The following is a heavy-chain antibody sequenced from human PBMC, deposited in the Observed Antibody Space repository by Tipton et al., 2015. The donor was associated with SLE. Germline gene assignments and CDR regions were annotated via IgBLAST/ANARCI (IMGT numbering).Heavy chain of an antibody. Sequence: TLSLTCTVSGGSISSYYWSWIRQPPGKGLEWIGYIYYSGSTNYNPSLKSRVTISVDTSKNQFSLKLSSVTAADTAVYYCARRRDRAGTTIVVLYFDYWGQGTLVTVSS. D-gene: IGHD1-7*01. CDR3: ARRRDRAGTTIVVLYFDY. CDR1: GGSISSYY. V-gene: IGHV4-59*01. J-gene: IGHJ4*02. CDR2: IYYSGST.